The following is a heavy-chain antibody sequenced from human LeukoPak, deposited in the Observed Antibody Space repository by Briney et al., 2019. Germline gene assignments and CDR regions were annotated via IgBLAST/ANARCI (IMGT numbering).Heavy chain of an antibody. D-gene: IGHD6-19*01. CDR2: IYHSGGT. Sequence: SETLSLTCTVSGYSISSGYYWGWIRQPPGKGLEWIGSIYHSGGTYYNPSLKSRVTISVDTSKNQFSLKLSSVTAADTAVYYCARDLWYSSGSHNWFDPWGQGTLVTVSS. V-gene: IGHV4-38-2*02. CDR3: ARDLWYSSGSHNWFDP. CDR1: GYSISSGYY. J-gene: IGHJ5*02.